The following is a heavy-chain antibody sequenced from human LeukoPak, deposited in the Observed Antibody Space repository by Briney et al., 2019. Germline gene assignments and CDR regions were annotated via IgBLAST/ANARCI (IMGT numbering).Heavy chain of an antibody. J-gene: IGHJ4*02. CDR2: ISSSSNTI. CDR3: ARGYYDSLGY. Sequence: PGGSLRLSCAASGFSFSSFTMNWVRQAPGKGLEWVSYISSSSNTIYYADSVKGRFTISRDNAKNSLYLQMNSLRDEDTAVYYCARGYYDSLGYWGQGTLVTVSS. CDR1: GFSFSSFT. V-gene: IGHV3-48*02. D-gene: IGHD3-22*01.